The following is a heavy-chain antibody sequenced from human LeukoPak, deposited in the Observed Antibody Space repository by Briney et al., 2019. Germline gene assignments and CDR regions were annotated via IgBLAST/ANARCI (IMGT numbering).Heavy chain of an antibody. CDR1: GYTFTSYG. CDR3: ARGILSIAVAGTLDY. J-gene: IGHJ4*02. V-gene: IGHV1-18*01. D-gene: IGHD6-19*01. CDR2: ISAYNGNT. Sequence: ASVKVSCKASGYTFTSYGISWVRQALGQGLEWMGWISAYNGNTNYAQKLQGRVTMTTDTSTSTAYMELRSLRSDDTAVYYCARGILSIAVAGTLDYWGQGTLVTVSS.